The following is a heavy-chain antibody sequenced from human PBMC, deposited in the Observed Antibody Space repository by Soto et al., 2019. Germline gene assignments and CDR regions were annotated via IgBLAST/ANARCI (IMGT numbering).Heavy chain of an antibody. V-gene: IGHV1-69*01. CDR3: ARVSDYSNYSFRYYGMDV. CDR1: GGTFSSYA. J-gene: IGHJ6*02. D-gene: IGHD4-4*01. Sequence: QVQLVQSGAEVKKPGSSVKVSCTASGGTFSSYAISWVRQAPGQGLEWMGGIIPIFGTANYAQKFQGRVTITADESTSTAYMELSSLRSEDTAVYYCARVSDYSNYSFRYYGMDVWGQGTTVTVSS. CDR2: IIPIFGTA.